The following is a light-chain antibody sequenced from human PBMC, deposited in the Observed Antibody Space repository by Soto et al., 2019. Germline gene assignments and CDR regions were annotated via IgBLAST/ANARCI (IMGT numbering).Light chain of an antibody. CDR3: QQYAASSWT. CDR1: QSVTGNF. J-gene: IGKJ1*01. Sequence: IVLTQSPGTLSLSPGETATLSCRADQSVTGNFLAWYQQKPGQAPRLLISYAYNRATGIPDRFSGSGSGTDFTLTISRLDNEDFAMYYCQQYAASSWTFGQGTTGDIK. V-gene: IGKV3-20*01. CDR2: YAY.